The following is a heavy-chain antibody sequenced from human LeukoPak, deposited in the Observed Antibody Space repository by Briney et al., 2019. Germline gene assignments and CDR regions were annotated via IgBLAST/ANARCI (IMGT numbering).Heavy chain of an antibody. V-gene: IGHV3-23*01. CDR2: ISDNGGGT. Sequence: PGGSLRLSCVASGFTFNNYAMSWVRQAPGKWMEWVSAISDNGGGTYSADSVKGRFTISRDNSKNTLYLQMNSLRAGDTAVYYCAKHFSSGTYYNYFDYWGQGTLVTVSS. CDR1: GFTFNNYA. D-gene: IGHD3-10*01. CDR3: AKHFSSGTYYNYFDY. J-gene: IGHJ4*02.